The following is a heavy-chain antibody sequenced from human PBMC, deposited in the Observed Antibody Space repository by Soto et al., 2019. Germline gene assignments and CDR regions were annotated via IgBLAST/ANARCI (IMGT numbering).Heavy chain of an antibody. CDR3: ATIAESSTYGPLDY. CDR2: IRASGGNT. J-gene: IGHJ4*02. Sequence: PGGSLRLSCAASGFTFSSYAMGWVRRAPGKGLEWVSAIRASGGNTYYADSVKGRFTISRDNSKNTLYLQMNSLRAEDTAIYYCATIAESSTYGPLDYWGQGTLVTVSS. V-gene: IGHV3-23*01. D-gene: IGHD2-2*01. CDR1: GFTFSSYA.